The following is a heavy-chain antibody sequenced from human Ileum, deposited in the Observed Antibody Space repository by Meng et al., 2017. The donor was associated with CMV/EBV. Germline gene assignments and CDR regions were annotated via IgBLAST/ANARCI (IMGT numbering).Heavy chain of an antibody. J-gene: IGHJ6*02. CDR3: ARTTMVRGVTFSYYYYGMDV. V-gene: IGHV4-39*07. CDR2: IYYSGST. D-gene: IGHD3-10*01. CDR1: GGPISSSSYY. Sequence: GSLRLSCTVSGGPISSSSYYWGWIRQPPGKGLEWIGSIYYSGSTYYNPSLKSRVTISVDTSKNQFSLKLSSVTAADTAVYYCARTTMVRGVTFSYYYYGMDVWGQGTTVTVSS.